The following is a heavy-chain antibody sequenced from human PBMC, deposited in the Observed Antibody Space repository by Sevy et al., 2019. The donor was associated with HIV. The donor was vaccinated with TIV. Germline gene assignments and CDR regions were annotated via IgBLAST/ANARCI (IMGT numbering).Heavy chain of an antibody. CDR1: GFTFNNAW. CDR2: IKSKIDGETT. V-gene: IGHV3-15*01. CDR3: ATAPGYYDSAPFDY. J-gene: IGHJ4*02. Sequence: GGSLRLSCAGSGFTFNNAWMNWVRQAPGTGLQWVGLIKSKIDGETTDYAAPVKGRFTISRDDSKNTLYLQMNSLKIEDTAVYYCATAPGYYDSAPFDYWGPGTLVTVSS. D-gene: IGHD3-22*01.